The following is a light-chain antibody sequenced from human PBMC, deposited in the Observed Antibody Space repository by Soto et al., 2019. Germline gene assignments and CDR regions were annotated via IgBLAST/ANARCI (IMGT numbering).Light chain of an antibody. CDR2: GAS. Sequence: EIVMTQSPATLSVSPGERATLSCRASQSVSSNLAWYQQKPGQAPRLLIYGASTRATGIPARFSGSGSGTEFTLTISSLQSEDCAVYYCQQYNNWPCFGQGTKLEIK. CDR1: QSVSSN. CDR3: QQYNNWPC. J-gene: IGKJ2*03. V-gene: IGKV3-15*01.